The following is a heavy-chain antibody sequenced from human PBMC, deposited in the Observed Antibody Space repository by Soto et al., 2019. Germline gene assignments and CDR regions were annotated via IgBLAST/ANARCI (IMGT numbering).Heavy chain of an antibody. CDR2: MNPNSGNT. J-gene: IGHJ6*02. CDR3: ARERNMYGMDV. V-gene: IGHV1-8*01. Sequence: ASVKVSCKASGYTFTSYVINWVRQATGQGLEWMGWMNPNSGNTVYAQKFQDRVTMTRNTSISTAYMELSSLRSEDTAVYYCARERNMYGMDVWGQGTTVTVSS. CDR1: GYTFTSYV. D-gene: IGHD1-1*01.